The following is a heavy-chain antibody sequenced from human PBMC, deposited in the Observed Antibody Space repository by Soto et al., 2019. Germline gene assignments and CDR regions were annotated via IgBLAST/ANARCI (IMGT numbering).Heavy chain of an antibody. CDR2: IYPGDSDT. D-gene: IGHD6-6*01. J-gene: IGHJ6*04. V-gene: IGHV5-51*01. CDR1: GYSFTSYW. Sequence: PGESLKISCKGSGYSFTSYWIGWVRQMPGKGLEWMGIIYPGDSDTRYSPSFQGQVTISADKSISTAYLQWSSLKASDTAMYYCARHNGQLVLYYYYGLGVWGKGTTVTVPS. CDR3: ARHNGQLVLYYYYGLGV.